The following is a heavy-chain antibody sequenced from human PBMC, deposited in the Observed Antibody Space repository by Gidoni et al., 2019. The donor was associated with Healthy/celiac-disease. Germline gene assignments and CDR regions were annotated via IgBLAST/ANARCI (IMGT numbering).Heavy chain of an antibody. D-gene: IGHD2-15*01. CDR1: GGAISRYY. CDR3: AREYCSGGSCYWFDP. J-gene: IGHJ5*02. Sequence: QVQLQESGPGLVKPSETLSLTCTVSGGAISRYYWSWLRQPPGKGLEWIGYIYYSGSTNYNPSLKSLVTISVDTSKNQFSLKLSSVTAADTAVYYCAREYCSGGSCYWFDPWGQGTLVTVSS. CDR2: IYYSGST. V-gene: IGHV4-59*01.